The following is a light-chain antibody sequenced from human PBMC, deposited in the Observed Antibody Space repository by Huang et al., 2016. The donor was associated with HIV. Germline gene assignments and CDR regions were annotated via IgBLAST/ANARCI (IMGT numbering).Light chain of an antibody. Sequence: EIVLTQSPGTLSLSPGERATLSCRASQSVSRSYLAWYQQKPGQAPRLLIYGASSRATGIPDRFSGSGSRTDFTLTISRLEPEDFAVYYCQQYGSSPETFGQGTKLEIK. CDR2: GAS. CDR1: QSVSRSY. J-gene: IGKJ2*01. V-gene: IGKV3-20*01. CDR3: QQYGSSPET.